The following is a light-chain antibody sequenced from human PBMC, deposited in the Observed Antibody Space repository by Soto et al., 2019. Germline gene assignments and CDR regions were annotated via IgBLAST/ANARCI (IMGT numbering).Light chain of an antibody. J-gene: IGKJ4*01. Sequence: MTQSPSSLSSSLGARVTISCRASQSVSSNLAWYQQKPGQAPRLLIYVASTRATGVPARFSGSGSGTDFTLTISSLQPEDFAVYYCQQYSRTPQTFGGGTKVDIK. V-gene: IGKV3-15*01. CDR3: QQYSRTPQT. CDR2: VAS. CDR1: QSVSSN.